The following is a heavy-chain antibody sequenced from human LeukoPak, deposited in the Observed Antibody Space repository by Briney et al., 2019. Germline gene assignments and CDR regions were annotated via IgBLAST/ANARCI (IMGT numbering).Heavy chain of an antibody. Sequence: SETLSLTCTDSGGSISSGDYYWSWIRQPPGKGLEWIGYIYYTGSTYYNPSLKSRVTISVDTSKNQFSLKLSSVTAADTAVYYCAGKGGRDWGQGTLVTVSS. J-gene: IGHJ4*02. V-gene: IGHV4-30-4*01. CDR3: AGKGGRD. CDR1: GGSISSGDYY. CDR2: IYYTGST. D-gene: IGHD2-15*01.